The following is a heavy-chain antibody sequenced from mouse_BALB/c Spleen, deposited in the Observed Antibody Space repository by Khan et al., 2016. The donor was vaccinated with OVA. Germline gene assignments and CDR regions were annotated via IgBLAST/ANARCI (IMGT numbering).Heavy chain of an antibody. CDR1: GYSFTGYT. CDR2: INPYNGGT. D-gene: IGHD2-13*01. CDR3: VRSASYGDYVEAWFAY. J-gene: IGHJ3*01. Sequence: EVQLQQSGPELVKPGASMKMSCKASGYSFTGYTMNWVKQSRVKNLEWIGLINPYNGGTAYNLKFGGKATFTVDKSSNTSYMELLSLTAEDPAVYYCVRSASYGDYVEAWFAYWGQGTLVTVSA. V-gene: IGHV1-18*01.